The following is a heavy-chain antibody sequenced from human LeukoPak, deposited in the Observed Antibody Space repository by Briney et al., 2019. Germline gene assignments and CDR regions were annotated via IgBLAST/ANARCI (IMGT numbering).Heavy chain of an antibody. CDR2: FDPEDGET. CDR1: GYTLTELS. D-gene: IGHD3-22*01. V-gene: IGHV1-24*01. J-gene: IGHJ4*02. CDR3: ARGRVAGYYDGSGYSPRGY. Sequence: ASVKVSCKVSGYTLTELSMHWVRQAPGKGLEWMGGFDPEDGETIYAQKFQGRVTMTRDTSISTAYTELSRLRSDDTAVYYCARGRVAGYYDGSGYSPRGYWGQGTLVTVSS.